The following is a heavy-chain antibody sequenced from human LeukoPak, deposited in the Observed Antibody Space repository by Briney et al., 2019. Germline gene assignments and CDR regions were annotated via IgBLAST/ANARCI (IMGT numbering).Heavy chain of an antibody. CDR2: IHTSGST. CDR1: GGSISSYY. D-gene: IGHD3-22*01. CDR3: ARDQYYYDSSGYLFDY. Sequence: SETLSLTCTVSGGSISSYYWSWIRQPAGKGLEWIGRIHTSGSTNYNPSLKGRVTMSVDTSKNQFSLKLSSVTAADTAVYYCARDQYYYDSSGYLFDYWGQGTLVTVSS. V-gene: IGHV4-4*07. J-gene: IGHJ4*02.